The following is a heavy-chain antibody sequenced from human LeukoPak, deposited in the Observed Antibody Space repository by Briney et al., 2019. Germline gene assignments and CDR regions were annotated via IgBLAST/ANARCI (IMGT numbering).Heavy chain of an antibody. D-gene: IGHD3-10*01. V-gene: IGHV3-15*01. Sequence: GGSLRLSCEASGLTFSNAWMTWVRQTPGKGLGWVGRIKSKTAGGATDYAAPVKGRFTISIDDSEKTAFLQMNSLQSEDTAVYFCYSSGRGPWGQGTLVVVSS. CDR1: GLTFSNAW. CDR3: YSSGRGP. J-gene: IGHJ5*02. CDR2: IKSKTAGGAT.